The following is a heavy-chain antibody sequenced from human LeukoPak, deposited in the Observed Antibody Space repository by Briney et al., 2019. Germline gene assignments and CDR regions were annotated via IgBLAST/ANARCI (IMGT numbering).Heavy chain of an antibody. V-gene: IGHV3-48*02. CDR1: GFTFSPHS. J-gene: IGHJ4*02. CDR3: ARGRAVAGTGNNYFDY. D-gene: IGHD6-19*01. Sequence: GGSLRLSCVASGFTFSPHSMNWVRQAPGKGLEWVSYISSSSSTIYYADSVKGRFTISRESAKNSLYLQMNSLRDEDTAVYYCARGRAVAGTGNNYFDYWGQGTLVTVSS. CDR2: ISSSSSTI.